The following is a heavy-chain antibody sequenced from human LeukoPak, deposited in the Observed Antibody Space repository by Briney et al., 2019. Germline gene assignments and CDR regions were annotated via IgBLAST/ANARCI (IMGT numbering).Heavy chain of an antibody. CDR3: AKGYVVAATHFDY. CDR1: GFTVSSNE. V-gene: IGHV3-38-3*01. D-gene: IGHD2-15*01. Sequence: PGGSLRLSCAASGFTVSSNEMSWVRQAPGKGLEWVSSISGGSTYYADSRKGRFTISRDNSKNTLYLQMNSLRAEDTAVYYCAKGYVVAATHFDYWGQGTLVTVSS. J-gene: IGHJ4*02. CDR2: ISGGST.